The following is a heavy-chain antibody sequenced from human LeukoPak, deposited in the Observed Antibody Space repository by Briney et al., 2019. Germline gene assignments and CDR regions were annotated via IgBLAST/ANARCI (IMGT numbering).Heavy chain of an antibody. J-gene: IGHJ5*02. Sequence: SETLSLTCTVSGGSITSDYWSWIRQPAGKGLEWIGRIFTSGSSTYNPSLKSRVTMSLDTSKNEFYLELSSVTAADTAIYFCSRGGANDLWGQGALVTVSS. CDR1: GGSITSDY. D-gene: IGHD4/OR15-4a*01. CDR3: SRGGANDL. CDR2: IFTSGSS. V-gene: IGHV4-4*07.